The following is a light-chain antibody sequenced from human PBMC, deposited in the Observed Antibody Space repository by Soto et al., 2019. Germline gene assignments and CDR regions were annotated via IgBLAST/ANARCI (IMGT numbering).Light chain of an antibody. Sequence: QLVLTQSPSASASLGASVKLTCTLSSGHSSYAIAWHQQQPEKGPRYLMKLNSDGSHSQGDGIPDRFSGSSSGAERYLTISSLQSEDAADYYCQTWGTGIPWVFGGGTKLTVL. CDR3: QTWGTGIPWV. J-gene: IGLJ3*02. CDR1: SGHSSYA. V-gene: IGLV4-69*01. CDR2: LNSDGSH.